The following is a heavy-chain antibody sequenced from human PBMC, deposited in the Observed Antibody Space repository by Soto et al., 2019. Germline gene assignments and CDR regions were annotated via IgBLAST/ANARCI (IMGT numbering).Heavy chain of an antibody. Sequence: PGGSLRLSCAASGFSFTNFAMSWVHQAPGKGLGWVAGIGASGDITWYADSVKGRLSISRDNSKNTLYLQLNSLRFEDTAVYYCAKDDFTDRGDDYFDYWGPGTLVTVSS. CDR2: IGASGDIT. CDR3: AKDDFTDRGDDYFDY. D-gene: IGHD2-21*02. J-gene: IGHJ4*02. V-gene: IGHV3-23*01. CDR1: GFSFTNFA.